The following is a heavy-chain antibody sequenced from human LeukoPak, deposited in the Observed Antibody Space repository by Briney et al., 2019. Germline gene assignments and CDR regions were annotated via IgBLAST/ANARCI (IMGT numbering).Heavy chain of an antibody. Sequence: GASVKVSCKASGCTFTSYGISWVRQAPGKGLEWMGGFDPEDGETIYAQKFQGRVTMTEDTSTDTAYMELSSLRSEDTAVYYCATAPLGGYKNWGQGTLVTVSS. J-gene: IGHJ4*02. CDR3: ATAPLGGYKN. CDR2: FDPEDGET. V-gene: IGHV1-24*01. D-gene: IGHD3-10*01. CDR1: GCTFTSYG.